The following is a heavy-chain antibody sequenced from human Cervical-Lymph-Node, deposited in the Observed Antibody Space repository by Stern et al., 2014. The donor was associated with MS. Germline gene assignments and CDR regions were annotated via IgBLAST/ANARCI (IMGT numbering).Heavy chain of an antibody. CDR3: ARPPPRRKWDDPNYGMDV. V-gene: IGHV5-51*03. D-gene: IGHD1-1*01. Sequence: EVQLVESGAEVKKPGESLKISCKGSGYTFTNNWIAWVRQMPGKGLEWMGIIYPDDSDIRYSPSLQGQVTISADKSISTAYLQWSSLKPAASAVYYWARPPPRRKWDDPNYGMDVWGQGTTVTVSS. CDR1: GYTFTNNW. J-gene: IGHJ6*02. CDR2: IYPDDSDI.